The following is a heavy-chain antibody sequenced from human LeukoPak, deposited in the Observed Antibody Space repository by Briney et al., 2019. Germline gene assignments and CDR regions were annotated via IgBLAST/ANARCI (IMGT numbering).Heavy chain of an antibody. D-gene: IGHD3-22*01. Sequence: ASVKVFCKASGYTFTSYYMHWVRQAPGQGLEWMGIINPSGGSTSYAQKFQGRVTMTRDTSTSTVYMELSSLRSEDTAVYYCARDRPSLLYYYDSSGYPFYWGQGTLVTVSS. V-gene: IGHV1-46*01. CDR1: GYTFTSYY. J-gene: IGHJ4*02. CDR3: ARDRPSLLYYYDSSGYPFY. CDR2: INPSGGST.